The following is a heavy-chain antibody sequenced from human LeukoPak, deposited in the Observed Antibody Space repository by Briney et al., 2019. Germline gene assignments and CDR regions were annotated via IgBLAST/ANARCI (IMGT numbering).Heavy chain of an antibody. CDR1: GYTFTSYG. Sequence: ASVKVSCKASGYTFTSYGISWVRQAPGQGLEWMGWIDTNTGSPTYAQGLTGRFVFSLDTSVSTAFLQINSLKAEDTALYYCVRGTDTTGYFNYWGQGTLVTVSS. D-gene: IGHD3-22*01. V-gene: IGHV7-4-1*02. CDR3: VRGTDTTGYFNY. CDR2: IDTNTGSP. J-gene: IGHJ4*02.